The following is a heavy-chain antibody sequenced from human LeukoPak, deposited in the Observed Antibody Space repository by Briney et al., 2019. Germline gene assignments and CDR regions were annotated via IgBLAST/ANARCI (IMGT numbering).Heavy chain of an antibody. D-gene: IGHD1-26*01. Sequence: ASVKVSXKASGYTFTNYHMSWVRQAPGQGLEWMGLISAYNGNTNYAQKLQGRVTMTTDTSTSTAYMELRSLRSDDTAVYYCAREGGGYYFDYWGQGTLVTVSS. J-gene: IGHJ4*02. CDR3: AREGGGYYFDY. CDR2: ISAYNGNT. CDR1: GYTFTNYH. V-gene: IGHV1-18*01.